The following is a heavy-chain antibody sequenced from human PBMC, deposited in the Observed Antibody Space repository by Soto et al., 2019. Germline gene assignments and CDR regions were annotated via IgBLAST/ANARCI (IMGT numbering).Heavy chain of an antibody. CDR2: IYYSGST. J-gene: IGHJ4*02. CDR3: ASIVSSAHGEFSD. V-gene: IGHV4-31*03. CDR1: GGSISSGGYY. D-gene: IGHD3-10*01. Sequence: QVQLQESGPGLVKPSQTLSLTCTVSGGSISSGGYYWSWIRQHPGKGLEWIGYIYYSGSTYYNPSLKSRVTVSVDTSKNQLSLKLSSVTAADTAVYYCASIVSSAHGEFSDWGQGTLVTVSS.